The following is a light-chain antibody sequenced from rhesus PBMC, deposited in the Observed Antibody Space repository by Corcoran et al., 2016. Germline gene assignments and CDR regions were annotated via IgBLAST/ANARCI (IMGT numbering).Light chain of an antibody. V-gene: IGKV2-72*01. CDR1: QSLLHSNGNIF. Sequence: DIVMTQTPLSLPITPGEPASISCRSSQSLLHSNGNIFLHWYLQKPGQSPQLLIYGGSNSASGVPDRFSGSGSGTDFTLKISRVEAEDVGVYYCAQAIAFPLTFGGGTKVELK. J-gene: IGKJ4*01. CDR2: GGS. CDR3: AQAIAFPLT.